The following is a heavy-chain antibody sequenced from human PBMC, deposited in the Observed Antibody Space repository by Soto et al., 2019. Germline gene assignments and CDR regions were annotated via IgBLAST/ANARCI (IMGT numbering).Heavy chain of an antibody. J-gene: IGHJ2*01. V-gene: IGHV3-11*05. CDR2: INSSSSYT. Sequence: QVQLVESGGGLVKPGGSLRLSCAASGFTFSDYYMSWIRQAPGKGLEWVSYINSSSSYTNYADSVKGRFTISRDNAKNSLYLXMNSXRAEXXXXXXXXXXXXXXXXXRYXXXWGRGTLVTV. CDR3: XXXXXXXXXXRYXXX. CDR1: GFTFSDYY.